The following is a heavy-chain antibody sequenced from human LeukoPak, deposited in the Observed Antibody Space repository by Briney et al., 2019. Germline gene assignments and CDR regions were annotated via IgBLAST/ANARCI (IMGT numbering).Heavy chain of an antibody. Sequence: SSETLSLTCTVSGGSISSYYWSWIRQPPGKGLEWIGYICYSGSSGSTNYSPSLKSRGTISVDTSKNQFSLKLSSVTAADTAVYYCARVGGVRGAHHIWGQGTMVTVSS. J-gene: IGHJ3*02. CDR2: ICYSGSSGST. CDR1: GGSISSYY. CDR3: ARVGGVRGAHHI. V-gene: IGHV4-59*01. D-gene: IGHD3-10*01.